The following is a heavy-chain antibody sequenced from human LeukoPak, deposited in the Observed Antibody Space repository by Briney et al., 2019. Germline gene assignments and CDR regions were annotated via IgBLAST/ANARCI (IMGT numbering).Heavy chain of an antibody. CDR1: GFKFDEYA. Sequence: GRSLRLSCAASGFKFDEYAMHWVRQAPGKGLEWVAGITWNSGSLGYADSVKGRFTISIDNAKMSLYLQMNSLRPEDTALYYCANLGFWGQGTLVSVSS. J-gene: IGHJ4*02. V-gene: IGHV3-9*01. D-gene: IGHD2-15*01. CDR3: ANLGF. CDR2: ITWNSGSL.